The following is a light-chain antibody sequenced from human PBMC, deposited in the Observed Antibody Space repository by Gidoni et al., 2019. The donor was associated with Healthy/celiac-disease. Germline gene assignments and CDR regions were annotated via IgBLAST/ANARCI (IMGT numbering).Light chain of an antibody. CDR1: ALPKQY. CDR2: KDS. V-gene: IGLV3-25*03. CDR3: QSADSSGTYVV. Sequence: YELTQPPSVSVSPGQTARITCPGDALPKQYAYWYQQKPGQAPVLVIYKDSERPSGIPERFSGSSSGTTVTLTISGVQAEDEADYYCQSADSSGTYVVFGGGTKLXVX. J-gene: IGLJ2*01.